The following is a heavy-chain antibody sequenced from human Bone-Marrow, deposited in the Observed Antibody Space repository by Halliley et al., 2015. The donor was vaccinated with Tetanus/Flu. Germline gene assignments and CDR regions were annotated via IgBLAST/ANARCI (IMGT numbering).Heavy chain of an antibody. CDR3: ARVAQDAFDI. Sequence: GLEWMGWITANNGNTYYAQKFQGRVTMTTDTFTDTAYLELRSLRDDDTAVYYCARVAQDAFDIWGHGTRVTVTS. V-gene: IGHV1-18*01. CDR2: ITANNGNT. J-gene: IGHJ3*02.